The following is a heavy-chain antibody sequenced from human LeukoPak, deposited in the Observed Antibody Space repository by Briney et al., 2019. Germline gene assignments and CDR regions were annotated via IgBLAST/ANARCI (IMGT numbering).Heavy chain of an antibody. J-gene: IGHJ4*02. CDR3: ATDREMPFLFDY. D-gene: IGHD5-24*01. Sequence: ASVKVSCKVSGYTLTELSMHWVRQAPGKGLEWMGGFDPEDGEIIYAQKFQGRVTMTEDTSTDTAYMELSSLRSEDTAVYYCATDREMPFLFDYWGQGTLVTVSS. CDR1: GYTLTELS. CDR2: FDPEDGEI. V-gene: IGHV1-24*01.